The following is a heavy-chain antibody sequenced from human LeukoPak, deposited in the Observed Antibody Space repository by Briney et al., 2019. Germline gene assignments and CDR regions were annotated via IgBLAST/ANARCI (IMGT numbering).Heavy chain of an antibody. CDR2: INHSGST. D-gene: IGHD2/OR15-2a*01. V-gene: IGHV4-34*01. J-gene: IGHJ4*02. CDR3: ARRNSRGWRFDY. Sequence: KPSETLSLTCAVYGGSFSGYYWSWIRQPPGKGLEWIGEINHSGSTNYNPSLKSRVTISVDTSKNQFSLKLSSVTAADTAVYYCARRNSRGWRFDYWGQGTLVTVSS. CDR1: GGSFSGYY.